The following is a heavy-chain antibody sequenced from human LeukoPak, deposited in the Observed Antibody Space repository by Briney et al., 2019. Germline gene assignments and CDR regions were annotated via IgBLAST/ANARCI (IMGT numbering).Heavy chain of an antibody. CDR2: IYTSGST. CDR1: GGSISSYY. CDR3: ARDLTVTTSAFDI. J-gene: IGHJ3*02. D-gene: IGHD4-17*01. V-gene: IGHV4-4*07. Sequence: SETLSHTCTVSGGSISSYYWSWIGQPAGKGLEWIGRIYTSGSTNYNPSLKSRVTMSVDTSKNQFSLKLSSVTAADTAVYYCARDLTVTTSAFDIWGQGTMVTVSS.